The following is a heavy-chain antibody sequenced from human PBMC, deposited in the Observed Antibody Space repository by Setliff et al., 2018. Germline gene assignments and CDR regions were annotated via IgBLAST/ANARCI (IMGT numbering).Heavy chain of an antibody. V-gene: IGHV4-39*01. CDR1: GGSISSGGYY. Sequence: PSETLSLTCTVSGGSISSGGYYWAWIRQPPGKGLEWIGRIHYGGTTYYNASLKSRVTISVDTSKNQFSLRLNSVTAADTAVYYCARMSGFQYIDVWGKGTTVTVSS. J-gene: IGHJ6*03. CDR2: IHYGGTT. CDR3: ARMSGFQYIDV. D-gene: IGHD3-3*01.